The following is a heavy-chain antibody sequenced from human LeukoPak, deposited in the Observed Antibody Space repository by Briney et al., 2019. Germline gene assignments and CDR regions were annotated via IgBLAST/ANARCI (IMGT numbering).Heavy chain of an antibody. CDR3: ARRGKMATLF. CDR2: IYYSGST. Sequence: SETLSLTCTVSGGSIRSYYWSWMRQPPGKGLEWIGYIYYSGSTKYNPSLKSRATISVDTSKNQFSLKLSSVTAADTAVYYCARRGKMATLFWGQGTLVTVSS. D-gene: IGHD5-24*01. V-gene: IGHV4-59*08. J-gene: IGHJ4*02. CDR1: GGSIRSYY.